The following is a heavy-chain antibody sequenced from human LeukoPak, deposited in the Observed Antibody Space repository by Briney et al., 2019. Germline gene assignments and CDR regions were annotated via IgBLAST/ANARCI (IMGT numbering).Heavy chain of an antibody. CDR3: ARLGESTTDFDY. D-gene: IGHD1-14*01. J-gene: IGHJ4*02. V-gene: IGHV3-21*01. Sequence: KSGGALRLSCAASGFTFITYSITWVRQAPGKGLEWVSSISSITSSYIHYADSVKGRFTISRDNVKNSLYLQMNSLRAEDTAVYYCARLGESTTDFDYWGQGTLVTVSS. CDR1: GFTFITYS. CDR2: ISSITSSYI.